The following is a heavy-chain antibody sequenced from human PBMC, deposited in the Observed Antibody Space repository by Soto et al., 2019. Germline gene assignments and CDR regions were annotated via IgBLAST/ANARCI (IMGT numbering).Heavy chain of an antibody. D-gene: IGHD6-6*01. J-gene: IGHJ6*03. CDR3: ARGRRLLWQLAARYYMDV. CDR2: INHSGST. CDR1: GGSFSGYY. V-gene: IGHV4-34*01. Sequence: SETLSLTCAVYGGSFSGYYWSWIRQPPGKGLEWIGEINHSGSTNYNPSLKSRVTISVDTSKNQFSLKLSSVTAADTAVYYCARGRRLLWQLAARYYMDVWGKGTTVTVSS.